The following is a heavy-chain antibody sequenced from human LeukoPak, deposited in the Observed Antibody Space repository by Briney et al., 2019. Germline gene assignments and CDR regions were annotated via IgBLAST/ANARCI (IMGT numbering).Heavy chain of an antibody. CDR2: MSPNSSNT. J-gene: IGHJ6*03. CDR1: GYTFTSYD. CDR3: ARAPARRSGSPQGYYYYMDV. V-gene: IGHV1-8*01. D-gene: IGHD3-10*01. Sequence: ASVKVSCKASGYTFTSYDINWVRQATGQGLEWRGWMSPNSSNTGYAQKFQGRVTMTRNTSISTAYMELSSLRSEDTAVYYCARAPARRSGSPQGYYYYMDVWGKGTTVTVSS.